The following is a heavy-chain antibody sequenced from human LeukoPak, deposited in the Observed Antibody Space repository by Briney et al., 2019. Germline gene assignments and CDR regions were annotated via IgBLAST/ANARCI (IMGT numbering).Heavy chain of an antibody. V-gene: IGHV1-46*01. CDR2: IDPSGGST. Sequence: ASVKVSCKASGYTFTSYYMHWVRQAPGQGLEWMGIIDPSGGSTSYAQEFQGRVTMTRDTSTSTVYMELSSLRSEDTAVYYCARTGIAARAHFDYWGQGTLVTVSS. J-gene: IGHJ4*02. D-gene: IGHD6-6*01. CDR1: GYTFTSYY. CDR3: ARTGIAARAHFDY.